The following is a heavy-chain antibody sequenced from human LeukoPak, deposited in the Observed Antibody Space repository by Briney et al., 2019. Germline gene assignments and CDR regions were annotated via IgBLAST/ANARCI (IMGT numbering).Heavy chain of an antibody. CDR3: ARADWNDVRGD. CDR1: GFTFSSYS. D-gene: IGHD1-1*01. J-gene: IGHJ4*02. V-gene: IGHV3-21*01. CDR2: ISSSSSYI. Sequence: PGGSLRLSCAASGFTFSSYSMNWVRQAPGQGLEWVSSISSSSSYIYYADSVKGRFTISRDNAKNSLYLQMNSLRAEDTAVYYCARADWNDVRGDWGQGTLVTVSS.